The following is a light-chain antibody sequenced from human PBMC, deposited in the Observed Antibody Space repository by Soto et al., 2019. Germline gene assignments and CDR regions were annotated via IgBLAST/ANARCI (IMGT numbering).Light chain of an antibody. V-gene: IGKV3-20*01. Sequence: EIVLTQSPGTLSLSPGERATLSCRASQSVSSSYLAWYQQKPGQAPRLLIYGASSRATGIPDRFSGSESGTDLTLTISRLEPEDLAVYYCQQYDSSPSFTFGPGTKVDSK. CDR1: QSVSSSY. CDR3: QQYDSSPSFT. J-gene: IGKJ3*01. CDR2: GAS.